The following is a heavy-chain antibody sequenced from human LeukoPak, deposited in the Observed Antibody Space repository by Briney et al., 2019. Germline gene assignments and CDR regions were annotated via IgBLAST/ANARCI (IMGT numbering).Heavy chain of an antibody. CDR1: GFTFDDYG. V-gene: IGHV3-20*03. CDR3: ARDYYDTPGAFDI. CDR2: INWNGGST. J-gene: IGHJ3*02. D-gene: IGHD3-22*01. Sequence: GGSLRLSYAASGFTFDDYGMNWVRQAPGKGLEWVSNINWNGGSTGYADSVKGRFTISRDNAKNSLYLQMNSLRAEDTAVYYCARDYYDTPGAFDIWGQGTMVTVSS.